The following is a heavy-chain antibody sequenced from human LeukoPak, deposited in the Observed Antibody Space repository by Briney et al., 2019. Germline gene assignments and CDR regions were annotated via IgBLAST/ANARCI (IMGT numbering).Heavy chain of an antibody. CDR3: ARVSFYGSGSMFVDY. Sequence: SETLSLTCTVSGGSISSGGYYWSWIRQHPGKGLEWIGYIYYSGSTYYNPSLKSRVTISVDTSKNQFSLNLSSVTAADTAVYYCARVSFYGSGSMFVDYWGQGTLVTVSS. V-gene: IGHV4-31*03. CDR2: IYYSGST. CDR1: GGSISSGGYY. D-gene: IGHD3-10*01. J-gene: IGHJ4*02.